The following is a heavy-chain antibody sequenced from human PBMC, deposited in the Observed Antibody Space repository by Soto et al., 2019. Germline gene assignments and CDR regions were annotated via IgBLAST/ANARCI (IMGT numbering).Heavy chain of an antibody. CDR3: ARDKITGLFDY. CDR1: GGSFSGYY. CDR2: INHSGST. V-gene: IGHV4-34*01. Sequence: PSETLYLTCAVYGGSFSGYYWTWIRQPPGTGLEWIGEINHSGSTNYNPSLKSRVTISVDTSKNQFSLKLTSVTAADTAVYYCARDKITGLFDYWGQGTLVTVSP. J-gene: IGHJ4*02. D-gene: IGHD2-8*02.